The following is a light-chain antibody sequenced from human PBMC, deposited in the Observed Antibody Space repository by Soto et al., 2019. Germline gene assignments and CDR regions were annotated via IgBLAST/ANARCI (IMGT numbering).Light chain of an antibody. CDR3: QQYNTWPWT. Sequence: EPLITQSPSTLSVSPGARATLYCRASQTISSSLAWYQQKPGQAPRLLIFGASPRATGVPARFSGGGSGTLFTLTISSLQSEDFGVYYCQQYNTWPWTFGQGTKVDIK. CDR1: QTISSS. CDR2: GAS. V-gene: IGKV3-15*01. J-gene: IGKJ1*01.